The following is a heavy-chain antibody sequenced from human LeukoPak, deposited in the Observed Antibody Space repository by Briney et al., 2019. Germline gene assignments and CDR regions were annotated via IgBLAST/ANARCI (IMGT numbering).Heavy chain of an antibody. Sequence: SVKVSCKASGYTLTSYCMHWVRQAPGQGLEWMGRIIPIFGTANYAQKFQGRVTITTDESTSTAYMELSSLRSEDTAVYYCARVTHFGAFDIWGQGTMVTVSS. D-gene: IGHD3-16*01. V-gene: IGHV1-69*05. CDR2: IIPIFGTA. J-gene: IGHJ3*02. CDR3: ARVTHFGAFDI. CDR1: GYTLTSYC.